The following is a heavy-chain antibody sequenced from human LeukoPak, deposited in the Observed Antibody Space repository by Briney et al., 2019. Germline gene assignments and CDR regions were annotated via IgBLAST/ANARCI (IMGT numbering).Heavy chain of an antibody. J-gene: IGHJ4*02. V-gene: IGHV3-7*01. Sequence: GGSLRLSCAASGFTFGSCWMNWVRQTPGKGLEWVANINQDGSQKFYVDSVKGRFTISRENSKNSLYLQMKNLRAGDTAVYFCARSPGGEEVALDYWGQGTLVTVSS. D-gene: IGHD3-16*01. CDR1: GFTFGSCW. CDR3: ARSPGGEEVALDY. CDR2: INQDGSQK.